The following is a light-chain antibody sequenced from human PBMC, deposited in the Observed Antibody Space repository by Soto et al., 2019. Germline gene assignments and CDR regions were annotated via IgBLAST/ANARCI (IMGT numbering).Light chain of an antibody. CDR2: DAY. Sequence: IVLTQSPATLSLSPGERATLSCRASQSVSSYLAWYQRKPGQAPRLLIYDAYNRATGIPARFSGSGSGTDFTLTISSLEPEDFAVYYCQQRSNWPGLTFGGGTKVEIK. CDR3: QQRSNWPGLT. V-gene: IGKV3-11*01. J-gene: IGKJ4*01. CDR1: QSVSSY.